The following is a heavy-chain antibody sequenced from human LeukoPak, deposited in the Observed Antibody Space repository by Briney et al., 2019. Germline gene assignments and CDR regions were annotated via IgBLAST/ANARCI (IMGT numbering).Heavy chain of an antibody. Sequence: GGSLRLSCAASGFTVSSNYMTWVRQAPGKGLEWVANIKQDGSEKYYVDSVKGRFTISRDNAKNSLYLQMNSLRAEDTAVYYCARAAYCGGDCSLDYWGQGTLVTVSS. J-gene: IGHJ4*02. CDR2: IKQDGSEK. V-gene: IGHV3-7*04. CDR1: GFTVSSNY. CDR3: ARAAYCGGDCSLDY. D-gene: IGHD2-21*02.